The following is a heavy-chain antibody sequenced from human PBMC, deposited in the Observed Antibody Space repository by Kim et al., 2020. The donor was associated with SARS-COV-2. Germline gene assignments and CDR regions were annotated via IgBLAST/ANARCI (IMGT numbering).Heavy chain of an antibody. CDR3: ARARDYGGKLLEPFDY. CDR1: GFTFSSHA. V-gene: IGHV3-30*04. Sequence: GGSLRLSCAASGFTFSSHAMHWVRQAPGKGLEWVALISNDGTNKYYVDSVKGRFTISRDNSKNTLYLEMNSLRAEDTAVYYCARARDYGGKLLEPFDYWG. CDR2: ISNDGTNK. D-gene: IGHD1-26*01. J-gene: IGHJ5*01.